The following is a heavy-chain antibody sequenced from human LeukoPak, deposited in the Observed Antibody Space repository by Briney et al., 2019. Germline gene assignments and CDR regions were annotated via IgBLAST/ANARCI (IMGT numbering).Heavy chain of an antibody. J-gene: IGHJ4*02. CDR1: GFTFSNYA. Sequence: GGSLRLSCSASGFTFSNYAMTWVRQAPGKGLEWVSTISGSGGSTYHADSVKGRFTISRDNSKNTLYLQMNSLRAEDTAVYYCAKGLWYSSTWYGCYFDYWGQGILVTVSS. CDR2: ISGSGGST. D-gene: IGHD6-13*01. CDR3: AKGLWYSSTWYGCYFDY. V-gene: IGHV3-23*01.